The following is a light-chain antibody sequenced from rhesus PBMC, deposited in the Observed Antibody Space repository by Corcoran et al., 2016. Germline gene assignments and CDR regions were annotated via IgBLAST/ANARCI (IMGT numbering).Light chain of an antibody. CDR3: QQHNSPPLT. CDR2: AAS. J-gene: IGKJ4*01. V-gene: IGKV1S5*01. CDR1: QTISTF. Sequence: DIQMTQSPSSLSASVGDKVTITCRASQTISTFLAWYQQKPGKVPKLLIYAASSLESGVPSRFSGSGSGTEITLTISSLQPEDCANYYCQQHNSPPLTFGGGTKVELK.